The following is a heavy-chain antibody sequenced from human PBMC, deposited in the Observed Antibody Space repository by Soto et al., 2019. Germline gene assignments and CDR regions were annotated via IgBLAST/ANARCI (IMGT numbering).Heavy chain of an antibody. D-gene: IGHD2-2*01. J-gene: IGHJ5*02. CDR3: ARGRYCSSTSCYQRRWFDP. Sequence: ASVKVSCKASGYTFTSYDINWVRQATGQGLEWMGWMNPNSGNTGYAQKFQGRVTMTRNTSISTAYMELSSLRSEDTAVYYCARGRYCSSTSCYQRRWFDPWGQGTLVTSPQ. CDR1: GYTFTSYD. CDR2: MNPNSGNT. V-gene: IGHV1-8*01.